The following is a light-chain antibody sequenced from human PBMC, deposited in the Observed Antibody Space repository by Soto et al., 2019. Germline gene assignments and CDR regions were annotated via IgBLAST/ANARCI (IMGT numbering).Light chain of an antibody. CDR1: QSDTNAY. V-gene: IGKV3-20*01. Sequence: EMVVTQSPGTLSLSPGERATLSCRASQSDTNAYLTWYQQKPGQAPRLLIYGASTRATGIPDRFSGSGSGTDFTLTISRVEPDDFAVYYWHYFGGPFGGGTMIEIK. CDR3: HYFGGP. CDR2: GAS. J-gene: IGKJ4*02.